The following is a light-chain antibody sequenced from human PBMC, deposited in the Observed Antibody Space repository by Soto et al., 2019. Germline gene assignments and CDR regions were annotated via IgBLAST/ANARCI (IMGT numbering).Light chain of an antibody. CDR2: EVT. CDR1: SSDVGGYDY. Sequence: QSALTQPPSASGSPGQSVTISCTGTSSDVGGYDYVSWYQQHPGKAPKLMIYEVTIRPSGVSDRFSGSKSGNTASLTVSGLQAEDEADYYCSSYTGGNPSYVFGAGTKVIV. J-gene: IGLJ1*01. CDR3: SSYTGGNPSYV. V-gene: IGLV2-8*01.